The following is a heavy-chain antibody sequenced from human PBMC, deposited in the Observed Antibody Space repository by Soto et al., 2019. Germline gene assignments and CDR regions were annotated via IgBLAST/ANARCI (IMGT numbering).Heavy chain of an antibody. CDR1: GWIVTFQY. CDR2: ITPYNGNI. Sequence: QMQLLQSGAEVKKTGSSVKISCKTSGWIVTFQYLHWVRQAPGQGLEWLGWITPYNGNIKYAERFQDRISITRDNSLTPLFLELRNLKSEDTGLYYCARSATSGDQHFIDSWGQGTLVTVSS. J-gene: IGHJ4*02. CDR3: ARSATSGDQHFIDS. V-gene: IGHV1-45*02. D-gene: IGHD3-10*01.